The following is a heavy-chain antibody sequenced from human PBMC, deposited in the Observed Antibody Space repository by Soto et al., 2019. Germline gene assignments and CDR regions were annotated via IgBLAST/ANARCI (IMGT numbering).Heavy chain of an antibody. Sequence: GGSLRLSCAASGFTFSNAWMSWVRQAPGKGLEWVGRIKSKTDGGTTDYAATVKGRFTISRDDSKNTLYLQMNSLKTEDTAVYYCTSAGVTDRRPRDYWGQGTLVTVSS. CDR2: IKSKTDGGTT. D-gene: IGHD2-21*02. J-gene: IGHJ4*02. V-gene: IGHV3-15*01. CDR3: TSAGVTDRRPRDY. CDR1: GFTFSNAW.